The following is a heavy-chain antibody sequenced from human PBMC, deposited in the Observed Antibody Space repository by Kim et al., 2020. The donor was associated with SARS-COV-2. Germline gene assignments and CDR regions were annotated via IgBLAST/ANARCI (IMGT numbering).Heavy chain of an antibody. CDR3: ARDLGSGWYREGDY. CDR1: GFTFSSYS. J-gene: IGHJ4*02. V-gene: IGHV3-21*01. D-gene: IGHD6-19*01. Sequence: GGSLRLSCAASGFTFSSYSMNWVRQAPGKGLEWVSSISSSSSYIYYADSVKGRFTISRDNAKNSLYLQMNSLRAEDTAVYYCARDLGSGWYREGDYWGQGTLVTVSS. CDR2: ISSSSSYI.